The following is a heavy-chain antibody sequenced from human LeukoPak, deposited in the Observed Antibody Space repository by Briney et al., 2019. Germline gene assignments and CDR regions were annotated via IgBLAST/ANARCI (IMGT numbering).Heavy chain of an antibody. CDR3: ARETRIVGATTGYFDY. Sequence: SETLSLTCTVSGGSISSGGYYWSWIRQHPGKGLEWIGYIYYSGSTYYNPSLKSRVTISVDTSKNQFSLKLSSVTAADTAVYYCARETRIVGATTGYFDYWGQGTLVTVSS. V-gene: IGHV4-31*03. CDR2: IYYSGST. CDR1: GGSISSGGYY. J-gene: IGHJ4*02. D-gene: IGHD1-26*01.